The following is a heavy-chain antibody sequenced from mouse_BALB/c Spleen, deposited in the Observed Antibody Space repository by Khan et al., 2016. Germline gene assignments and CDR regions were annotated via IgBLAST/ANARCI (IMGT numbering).Heavy chain of an antibody. CDR1: GFTFTDYY. V-gene: IGHV7-3*02. J-gene: IGHJ1*01. D-gene: IGHD2-13*01. Sequence: EVELVESGGGLVQPGGSLRLSCATSGFTFTDYYMSWVRQPPGKALEWLGFIRNKANGYTTEYSASVKGRFTISRDNSQSNLYLQMNTLRAEDSATYCCAREGGDSPYWYFDVWGAGTTVTVSS. CDR2: IRNKANGYTT. CDR3: AREGGDSPYWYFDV.